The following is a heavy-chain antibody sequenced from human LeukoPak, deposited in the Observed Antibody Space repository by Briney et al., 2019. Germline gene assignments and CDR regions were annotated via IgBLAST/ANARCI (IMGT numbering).Heavy chain of an antibody. CDR3: ARGGTPGYSTGWIDY. J-gene: IGHJ4*02. CDR1: GLTVSSNY. D-gene: IGHD6-19*01. Sequence: GGPLRLSCAASGLTVSSNYMSWVRQAPGKGLEWVSVLYGAGSTYYADSVKGRFTISRDNSKNTLFLQMNSLRGEDTAVYYCARGGTPGYSTGWIDYWGQGTLVTVSS. CDR2: LYGAGST. V-gene: IGHV3-53*05.